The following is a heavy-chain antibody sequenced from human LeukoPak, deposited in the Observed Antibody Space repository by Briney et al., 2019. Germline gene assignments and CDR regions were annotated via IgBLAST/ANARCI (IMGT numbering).Heavy chain of an antibody. D-gene: IGHD1-26*01. J-gene: IGHJ6*03. Sequence: PGGSLRLSCAASGSTFSSYSMNWVRQAPGKGLEWVSSISSSSSYIYYADSVKGRFTISRDNAKNSLYLQMNSLRAEDTAVYYCARGPSGSYYYYYYYMDVWGKGTTVTVSS. CDR3: ARGPSGSYYYYYYYMDV. CDR1: GSTFSSYS. V-gene: IGHV3-21*01. CDR2: ISSSSSYI.